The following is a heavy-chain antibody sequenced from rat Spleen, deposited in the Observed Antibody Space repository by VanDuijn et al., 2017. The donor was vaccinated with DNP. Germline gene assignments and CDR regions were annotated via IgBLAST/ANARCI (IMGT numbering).Heavy chain of an antibody. D-gene: IGHD4-3*01. V-gene: IGHV5-25*01. J-gene: IGHJ2*01. CDR2: ISHSGGIT. Sequence: EVQMVESGGGLVQPGGSLKLSCAASGFIFSNYDMAWVRQAPTKGLEWVASISHSGGITYYRDSVKGRFTVSRDNAKTSLYLQMDSLRSEDTATYYCARRWDSGYDYWGQGVKVTVSS. CDR1: GFIFSNYD. CDR3: ARRWDSGYDY.